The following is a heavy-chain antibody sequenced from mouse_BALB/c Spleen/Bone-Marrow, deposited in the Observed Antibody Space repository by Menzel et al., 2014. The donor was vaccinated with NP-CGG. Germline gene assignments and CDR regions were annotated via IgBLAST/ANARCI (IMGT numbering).Heavy chain of an antibody. CDR3: ARHYRYDAWFAY. CDR2: IFPGSGYT. V-gene: IGHV1-66*01. Sequence: VQLQQSGPELVKPGASVKISCKASGYSFTSYYIHWVKQRLGQGLEWIGWIFPGSGYTKYNEKFKAKATLTADTSSSTAYMHLNSLTSEDSAVDFCARHYRYDAWFAYWGQGTPVTVSA. D-gene: IGHD2-14*01. CDR1: GYSFTSYY. J-gene: IGHJ3*01.